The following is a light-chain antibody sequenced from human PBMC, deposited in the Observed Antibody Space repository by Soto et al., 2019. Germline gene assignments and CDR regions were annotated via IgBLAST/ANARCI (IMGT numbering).Light chain of an antibody. V-gene: IGKV1-27*01. CDR3: QKYDWPPFT. CDR2: AAS. Sequence: DIQMTQSPSSLGASVGDRVTISCRASQGIANYLAWYQQKPGEVPKLLIFAASTLHSGVSSRFTGSGSGTEFTLTISSLQPEDVATEYCQKYDWPPFTFGPGTKVEIK. J-gene: IGKJ3*01. CDR1: QGIANY.